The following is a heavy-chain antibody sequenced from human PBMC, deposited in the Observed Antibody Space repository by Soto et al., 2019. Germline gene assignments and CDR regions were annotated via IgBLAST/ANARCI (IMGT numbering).Heavy chain of an antibody. J-gene: IGHJ6*02. CDR3: ASLSRVEYSSSRGYYYGMDV. D-gene: IGHD6-6*01. V-gene: IGHV1-46*01. Sequence: VASVKVSCKASGYTFTSYYMHWVRQAPGQGLEWMGIINPSGGSTSYAQKFQGRVTMTRDTSTSTVYMELSSLRSEDTAVYYCASLSRVEYSSSRGYYYGMDVWGQGTTVTVSS. CDR1: GYTFTSYY. CDR2: INPSGGST.